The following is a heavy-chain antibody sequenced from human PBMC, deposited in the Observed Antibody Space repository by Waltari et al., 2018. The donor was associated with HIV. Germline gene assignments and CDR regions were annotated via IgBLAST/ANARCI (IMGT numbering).Heavy chain of an antibody. D-gene: IGHD3-10*01. J-gene: IGHJ6*02. CDR2: GHQSGSA. CDR1: GYALAPGYD. Sequence: QLVLQESGPGLVRPSETRSRTCAVSGYALAPGYDWGRIPQPPGGGREWIATGHQSGSAYYRPSLKSRISISMDTSTNQFTLKITSVTAADTAVYYCARMDYGSGTPPLDIYVMDVWGQGTTVTVSS. V-gene: IGHV4-38-2*01. CDR3: ARMDYGSGTPPLDIYVMDV.